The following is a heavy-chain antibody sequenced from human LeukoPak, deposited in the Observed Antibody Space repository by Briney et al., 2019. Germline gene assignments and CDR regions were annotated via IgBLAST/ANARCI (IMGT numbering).Heavy chain of an antibody. V-gene: IGHV1-18*01. J-gene: IGHJ4*02. Sequence: ASVKVSCKASGYTVTSYGISWVRQAPGQGLEWMGWISAYNGNTNYAQKLQGGVTMTTDTSTSTAYMELRSLRSDDTAVYYCARVEISSSWYYYWGQGTLVTVSS. CDR3: ARVEISSSWYYY. CDR1: GYTVTSYG. CDR2: ISAYNGNT. D-gene: IGHD6-13*01.